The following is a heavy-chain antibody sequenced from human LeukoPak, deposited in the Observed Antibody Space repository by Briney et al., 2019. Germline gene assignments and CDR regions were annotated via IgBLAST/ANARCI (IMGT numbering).Heavy chain of an antibody. V-gene: IGHV3-53*01. CDR3: ATRVQQQTVKDDGMDV. Sequence: GGSLRLSCAASGFTVSNNYMSWVRQAPGKGLEWVSIIYGGGSTYYADSVKGRFTISRDNSKNTLYLQMNSLRAEDTAVYYCATRVQQQTVKDDGMDVWGQGTTVTVSS. CDR1: GFTVSNNY. J-gene: IGHJ6*02. D-gene: IGHD6-13*01. CDR2: IYGGGST.